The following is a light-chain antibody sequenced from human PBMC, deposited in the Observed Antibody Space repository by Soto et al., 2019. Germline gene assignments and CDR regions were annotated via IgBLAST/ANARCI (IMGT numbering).Light chain of an antibody. J-gene: IGKJ1*01. CDR1: QTINRW. V-gene: IGKV1-5*01. CDR2: DAS. CDR3: QQYQTYSGM. Sequence: DIQMTQSPSTLSGSVGDRVTITCRASQTINRWLAWYQQKPGKAPRLLIFDASNLQGGVPSRFSGSGSGTKFTLTITSLQPEDFGTYYCQQYQTYSGMFGQGTKVDIK.